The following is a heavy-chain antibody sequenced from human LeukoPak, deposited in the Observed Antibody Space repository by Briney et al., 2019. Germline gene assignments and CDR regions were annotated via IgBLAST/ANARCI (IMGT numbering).Heavy chain of an antibody. J-gene: IGHJ5*02. Sequence: PSETLSLTCTVSGGSITSSSAYNWGWIRQPPGKGLDWIGTIHSRGTTYYNTSLKSRVTISIDTSKNQFSLKLTSVTAADTAVYYCARLPTGYPNWFDPWGQGTLVTVSS. CDR2: IHSRGTT. CDR3: ARLPTGYPNWFDP. D-gene: IGHD4-17*01. V-gene: IGHV4-39*01. CDR1: GGSITSSSAYN.